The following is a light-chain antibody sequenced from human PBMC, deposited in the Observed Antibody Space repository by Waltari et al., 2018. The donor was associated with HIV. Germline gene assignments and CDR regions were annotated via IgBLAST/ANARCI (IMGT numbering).Light chain of an antibody. CDR2: LGS. CDR1: QSLNNY. V-gene: IGKV2-28*01. J-gene: IGKJ4*01. CDR3: MQSLQPPLT. Sequence: IVMTQSPLSLSVTPGEPASISCTSSQSLNNYLAWYLQQPGQSPQLLVYLGSNRASGVPDRFSGSGSGTDFTLMITKVEADDVGVYYCMQSLQPPLTFGGGTKVEIK.